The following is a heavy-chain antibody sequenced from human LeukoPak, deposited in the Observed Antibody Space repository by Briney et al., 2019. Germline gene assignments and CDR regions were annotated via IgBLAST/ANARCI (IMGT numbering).Heavy chain of an antibody. CDR2: IRYDGSNK. CDR3: ANPSDCSSTSCYYQGDY. J-gene: IGHJ4*02. V-gene: IGHV3-30*02. D-gene: IGHD2-2*01. Sequence: GGSLRLSCAASGFTFSSYGMHWVRQAPGKWLEWVAFIRYDGSNKYYADSVKGRFTISRDNSKNTLYLQMNSLRAEDTAVYYCANPSDCSSTSCYYQGDYWGQGTLVTVSS. CDR1: GFTFSSYG.